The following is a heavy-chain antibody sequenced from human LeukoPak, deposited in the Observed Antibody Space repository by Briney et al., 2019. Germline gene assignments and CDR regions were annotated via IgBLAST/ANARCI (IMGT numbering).Heavy chain of an antibody. J-gene: IGHJ6*02. CDR3: ARDSLYNYGYYGMDV. CDR2: IIAYNGNT. V-gene: IGHV1-18*01. D-gene: IGHD5-18*01. Sequence: ASVKVSCKAAAYTFTNYGISWVRHPPGQGLEWMGWIIAYNGNTNYAQKLHGRVTMTTDTSTTTAYMELRSLRSDDTAVYYCARDSLYNYGYYGMDVWGQGATVTVSS. CDR1: AYTFTNYG.